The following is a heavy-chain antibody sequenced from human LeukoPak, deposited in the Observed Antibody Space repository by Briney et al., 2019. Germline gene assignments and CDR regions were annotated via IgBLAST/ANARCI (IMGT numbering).Heavy chain of an antibody. CDR3: ARDNGSGYTKGYEHYYYYLDV. D-gene: IGHD3-3*02. Sequence: SETLSLTCTVSGGSMNGYYWSWIRQTAGKGLEWIGRIHSGGTTNYNPSLMSRVTLSIDKSKKHISLRLTSVTAADTALYYCARDNGSGYTKGYEHYYYYLDVWGKGTTVTVSS. V-gene: IGHV4-4*07. CDR2: IHSGGTT. CDR1: GGSMNGYY. J-gene: IGHJ6*03.